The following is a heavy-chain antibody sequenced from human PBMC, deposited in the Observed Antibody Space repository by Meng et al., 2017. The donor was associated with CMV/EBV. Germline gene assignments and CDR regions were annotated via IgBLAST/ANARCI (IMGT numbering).Heavy chain of an antibody. CDR3: ARSITIFGVVMGFDP. D-gene: IGHD3-3*01. CDR2: IYHSGST. V-gene: IGHV4-38-2*02. J-gene: IGHJ5*02. Sequence: SETLSLTCTVSGYSISSGYYWGWIRQPPGKGLEWIGSIYHSGSTYYNPSLKSRVTISVDTSKNQFSLKLSSVTAADTAMYYCARSITIFGVVMGFDPWGQGTLVTVSS. CDR1: GYSISSGYY.